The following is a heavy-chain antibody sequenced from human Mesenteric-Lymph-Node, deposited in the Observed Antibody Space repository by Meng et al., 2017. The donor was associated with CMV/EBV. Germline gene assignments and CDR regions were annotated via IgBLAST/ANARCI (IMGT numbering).Heavy chain of an antibody. CDR1: GYTFSDYY. V-gene: IGHV1-2*02. Sequence: ASVKVSCKASGYTFSDYYIHWVRQAPGQGLEWMGWIYPKSGETDFAKRFQDRVTMTRGPSISTTYVELKSLRSDDTAVYYCARGLAPMRSAEVSRATLQPDPYNWLDSWGQGTLVTVSS. J-gene: IGHJ5*01. CDR3: ARGLAPMRSAEVSRATLQPDPYNWLDS. CDR2: IYPKSGET. D-gene: IGHD1-1*01.